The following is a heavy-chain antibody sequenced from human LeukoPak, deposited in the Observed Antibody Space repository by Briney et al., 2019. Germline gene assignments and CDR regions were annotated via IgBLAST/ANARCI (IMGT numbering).Heavy chain of an antibody. D-gene: IGHD2-2*02. J-gene: IGHJ6*02. CDR2: ISGSGGST. CDR3: AKDLGIVVVPAAITYYYYGMDV. Sequence: PGGSLRLSCVASGFTFSTYAMSWVRQAPGKGLEWVSAISGSGGSTYYADSVKGRFTISRDNSKNTLYLQMNSLRAEDTAVHYCAKDLGIVVVPAAITYYYYGMDVWGQGTTVTVSS. CDR1: GFTFSTYA. V-gene: IGHV3-23*01.